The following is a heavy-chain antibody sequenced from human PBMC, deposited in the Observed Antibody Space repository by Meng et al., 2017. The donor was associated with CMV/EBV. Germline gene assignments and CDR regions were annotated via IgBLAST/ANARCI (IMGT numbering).Heavy chain of an antibody. CDR1: GFSLSTSGVG. Sequence: SGPTLVKPTQTLTLTCTFSGFSLSTSGVGVGWIRQPPGKALEWLALIYWNDDKRYSPSLKSRLTITKDTSKNQVVLTMTNMDPVDTATYYCAHRYYDSSIGWFDAWGQGTLVTVSS. J-gene: IGHJ5*02. CDR2: IYWNDDK. V-gene: IGHV2-5*01. D-gene: IGHD3-22*01. CDR3: AHRYYDSSIGWFDA.